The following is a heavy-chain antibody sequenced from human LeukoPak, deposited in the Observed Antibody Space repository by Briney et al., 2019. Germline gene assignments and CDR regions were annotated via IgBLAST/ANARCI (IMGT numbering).Heavy chain of an antibody. CDR1: GGSFSGYY. J-gene: IGHJ6*03. CDR3: ARRGYRDYYYMDV. CDR2: INHSGST. Sequence: PSETLSLTCAVYGGSFSGYYWSWIRQPPGKGLEWIGEINHSGSTNYNPSLKSRVTISVDTSKNQFSLKLSSVTAADTAVYYCARRGYRDYYYMDVWGKGTTVTVSS. D-gene: IGHD5-18*01. V-gene: IGHV4-34*01.